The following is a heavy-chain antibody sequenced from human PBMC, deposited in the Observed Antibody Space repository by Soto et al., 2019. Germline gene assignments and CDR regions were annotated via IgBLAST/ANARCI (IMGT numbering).Heavy chain of an antibody. CDR2: IWYDGSNK. V-gene: IGHV3-33*01. CDR1: GFTFSSYG. D-gene: IGHD3-10*01. Sequence: PGGSLRLSCAASGFTFSSYGMHWVRQAPGKGLEWVAVIWYDGSNKYYADSVKGRFTIYRDNSKNTLYLQMNSLRAEDTVVYYCARDLVEYYYGSGSYYYYYYGMDVWGQGTTVTVSS. J-gene: IGHJ6*02. CDR3: ARDLVEYYYGSGSYYYYYYGMDV.